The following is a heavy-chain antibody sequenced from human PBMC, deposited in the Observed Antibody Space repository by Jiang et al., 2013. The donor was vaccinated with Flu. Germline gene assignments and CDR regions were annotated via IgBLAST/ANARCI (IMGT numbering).Heavy chain of an antibody. CDR3: ARVKTGSGLDY. V-gene: IGHV4-59*01. D-gene: IGHD6-19*01. Sequence: PGLVKPSETLSLTCTVSGGSISSYYWSWIRQPPGKGLEWIGYIYYSGSTNYNPSLKSRVTISVDTSKNQFSLKLSSVTAADTAVYYCARVKTGSGLDYWGQGTLVTVSS. CDR2: IYYSGST. CDR1: GGSISSYY. J-gene: IGHJ4*02.